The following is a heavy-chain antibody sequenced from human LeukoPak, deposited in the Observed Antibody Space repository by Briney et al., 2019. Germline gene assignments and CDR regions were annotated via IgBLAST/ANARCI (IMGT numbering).Heavy chain of an antibody. D-gene: IGHD2-21*01. CDR1: GYSISSGYY. Sequence: SETLSLTCTVSGYSISSGYYWGWIRQPPGKGLEWIGSIYHSGRTYYNPSLKSRVTISVDTSKNQFSLKLSSVTAADTAVYYCARGHIGPWGQGTLVTVSS. V-gene: IGHV4-38-2*02. CDR3: ARGHIGP. J-gene: IGHJ5*02. CDR2: IYHSGRT.